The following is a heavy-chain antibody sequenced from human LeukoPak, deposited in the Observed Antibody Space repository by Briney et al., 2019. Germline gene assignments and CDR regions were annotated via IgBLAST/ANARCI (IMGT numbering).Heavy chain of an antibody. CDR2: INHSGST. J-gene: IGHJ3*02. CDR3: ARVGTPIRFLEWLLFEDAFDI. V-gene: IGHV4-34*01. Sequence: SETLSLTCAVYGGSFSGYYWSWIRQPPGKGLEWIWEINHSGSTNYNPSLKSRVTISVDTSKNQFSLKLSSVTAADTAVYYCARVGTPIRFLEWLLFEDAFDIWGQGTMVTVSS. D-gene: IGHD3-3*01. CDR1: GGSFSGYY.